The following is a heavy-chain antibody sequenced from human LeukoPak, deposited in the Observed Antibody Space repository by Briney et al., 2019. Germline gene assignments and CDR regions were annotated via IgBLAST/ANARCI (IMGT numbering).Heavy chain of an antibody. D-gene: IGHD6-13*01. Sequence: ASVKVSCKASGYTFTSYGISWVRQAPGQGLEWMGWMNPNSGNTGYAQKFQGRVTITRNTSISTAYMELSSLRSEDTAVYYCARGHSSSWDRGSPDYWGQGTLVTVSS. V-gene: IGHV1-8*03. CDR1: GYTFTSYG. CDR3: ARGHSSSWDRGSPDY. CDR2: MNPNSGNT. J-gene: IGHJ4*02.